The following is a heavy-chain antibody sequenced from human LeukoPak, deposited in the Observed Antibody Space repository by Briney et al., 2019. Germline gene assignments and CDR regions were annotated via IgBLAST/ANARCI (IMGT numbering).Heavy chain of an antibody. V-gene: IGHV3-20*04. D-gene: IGHD2-15*01. CDR1: GFTFDDYG. J-gene: IGHJ4*02. CDR2: INWNGGGT. CDR3: ARVRSGGYFDY. Sequence: PGGSLRLSCAASGFTFDDYGMSWVRQAPGKGLEWVSGINWNGGGTGYADSVKGRFTISRDNARNSLYLQMNTLTDEDTAVYYCARVRSGGYFDYWGQGTLVTVSS.